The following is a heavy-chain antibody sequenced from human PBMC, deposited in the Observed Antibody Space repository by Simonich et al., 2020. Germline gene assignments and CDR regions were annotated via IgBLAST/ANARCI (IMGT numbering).Heavy chain of an antibody. CDR2: INPNRGGT. J-gene: IGHJ3*02. D-gene: IGHD2-21*01. Sequence: VQLVQSGAEVKKPGASVKVSCKASGYTFTGYYMHWVRQAPGQGLEWLGWINPNRGGTNYAQKFQGRVTMTRDTSISTAYMELSRLRSDDTAVYYCARNGLVGILKAFDIWGQGTMVTVSS. V-gene: IGHV1-2*02. CDR3: ARNGLVGILKAFDI. CDR1: GYTFTGYY.